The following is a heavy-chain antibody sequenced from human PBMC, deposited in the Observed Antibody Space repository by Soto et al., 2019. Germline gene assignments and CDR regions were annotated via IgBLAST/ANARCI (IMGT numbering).Heavy chain of an antibody. D-gene: IGHD5-12*01. CDR1: GGSVFSSGHY. CDR3: AREKGYISGPKNVDY. Sequence: SETLSLTCTVSGGSVFSSGHYWSWIRQPPGKGLEWIGYIYYSGSSYYNPSLKSRVTMSVDTSKNQFSLKLSSVTAADTAVYYCAREKGYISGPKNVDYWGQGTLVTVS. J-gene: IGHJ4*02. V-gene: IGHV4-30-4*08. CDR2: IYYSGSS.